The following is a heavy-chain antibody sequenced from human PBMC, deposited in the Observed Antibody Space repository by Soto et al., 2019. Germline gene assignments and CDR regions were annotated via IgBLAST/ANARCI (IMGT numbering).Heavy chain of an antibody. CDR2: ITGSSDYT. Sequence: QVQLVESGGGLVRPGGSLRLSCAASGFTFSDYYKTWIRQAAGKGLEWVSYITGSSDYTNYADSVKGRFTISRDNVKNSLYLQMNSLRAEDTAVYYCAREYFYGMDVWGQGTTVTVSS. J-gene: IGHJ6*02. CDR1: GFTFSDYY. CDR3: AREYFYGMDV. V-gene: IGHV3-11*05.